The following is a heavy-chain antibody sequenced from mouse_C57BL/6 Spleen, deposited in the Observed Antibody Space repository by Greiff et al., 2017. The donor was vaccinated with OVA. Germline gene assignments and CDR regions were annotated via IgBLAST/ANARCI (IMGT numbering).Heavy chain of an antibody. Sequence: VQLVESGPELVKPGASVKISCKASGYAFSSSWMNWVKQRPGKGLEWIGRIYPGDGDTNYNGKFKGKATLTADKSSSTAYMQLSSLTSEDSAVYFCAPYDGYYSAMDYWGQGTSVTVSS. CDR2: IYPGDGDT. V-gene: IGHV1-82*01. CDR3: APYDGYYSAMDY. J-gene: IGHJ4*01. D-gene: IGHD2-3*01. CDR1: GYAFSSSW.